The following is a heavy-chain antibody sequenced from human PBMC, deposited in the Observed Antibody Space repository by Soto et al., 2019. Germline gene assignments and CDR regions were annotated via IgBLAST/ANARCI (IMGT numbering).Heavy chain of an antibody. J-gene: IGHJ6*03. CDR2: IKSKTDGGTT. CDR1: GFTFSNAW. Sequence: GGSLRLSCAASGFTFSNAWMSWVRQAPGKGLEWVGRIKSKTDGGTTDYAAPVKGRFTISRDDSKNTLYLQMNSLKTEDTAVYYCTTDQYRCPVASCYGLFLNYYYYYYMDVWGKGTTVTVSS. CDR3: TTDQYRCPVASCYGLFLNYYYYYYMDV. V-gene: IGHV3-15*01. D-gene: IGHD2-2*01.